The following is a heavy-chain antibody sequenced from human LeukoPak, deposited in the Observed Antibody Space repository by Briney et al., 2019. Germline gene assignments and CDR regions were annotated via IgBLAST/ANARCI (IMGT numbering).Heavy chain of an antibody. J-gene: IGHJ4*02. CDR3: ARGAFSNYVYFDY. D-gene: IGHD4-11*01. V-gene: IGHV4-59*01. Sequence: SETLSLTCTVSGASISGSYWSWIRQPPGKGLEWIGYIRYSGSTNYAPSLRSRLTISVDTSKNQFSLKLSSVTAADTAVYYCARGAFSNYVYFDYWGQGTLLTASS. CDR1: GASISGSY. CDR2: IRYSGST.